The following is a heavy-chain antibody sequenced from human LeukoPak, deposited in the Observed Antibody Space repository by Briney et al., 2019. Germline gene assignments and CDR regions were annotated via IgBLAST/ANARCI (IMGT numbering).Heavy chain of an antibody. V-gene: IGHV4-4*02. J-gene: IGHJ4*02. CDR3: ARGHEIIPAAMFDY. D-gene: IGHD2-2*01. Sequence: GEIYHSGSTNYNPSLKSRVTISVDTSKNQFSLNLSSVTAADTAVFYCARGHEIIPAAMFDYWGQGTLITVSS. CDR2: IYHSGST.